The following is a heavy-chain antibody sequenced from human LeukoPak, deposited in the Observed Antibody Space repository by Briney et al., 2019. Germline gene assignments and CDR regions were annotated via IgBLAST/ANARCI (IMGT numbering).Heavy chain of an antibody. D-gene: IGHD2-2*01. CDR3: ARTEYCSPTSCKYASF. Sequence: GGSLRLSCAASGFTFSSNWMHWVRQAPGKGLVWVSQINSDGSSTNYADSVKGRFTISRDNAKNTLYLQMNSLRAEDTAVYYCARTEYCSPTSCKYASFWGQGTMVTVSS. CDR2: INSDGSST. J-gene: IGHJ3*01. V-gene: IGHV3-74*01. CDR1: GFTFSSNW.